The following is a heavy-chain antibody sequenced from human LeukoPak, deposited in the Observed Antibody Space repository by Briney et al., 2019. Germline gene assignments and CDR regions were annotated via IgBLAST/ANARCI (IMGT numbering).Heavy chain of an antibody. D-gene: IGHD5-18*01. V-gene: IGHV1-2*02. J-gene: IGHJ4*02. CDR2: ISPNSGGT. CDR1: GYTFTGYY. Sequence: ASVKVSCKASGYTFTGYYMHWVRQAPGQGLEWMGWISPNSGGTNYAQKFQGRVTMTRDTSISTAYMELSRLRSDDTAVYYCARGSGIQLWLYFDYWGQGTLVTVSS. CDR3: ARGSGIQLWLYFDY.